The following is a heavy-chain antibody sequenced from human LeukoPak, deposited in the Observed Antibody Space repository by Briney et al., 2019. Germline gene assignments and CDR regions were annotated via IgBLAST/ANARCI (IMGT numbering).Heavy chain of an antibody. CDR2: IRSEGYGGTA. CDR1: GFTFSNAW. Sequence: GGSLRLSCAASGFTFSNAWMNWVRQAPGKGLEWVGFIRSEGYGGTADYAASVKGRFIISREDFKSTAYLQMNSLKTEDSAVYYCTRAPLIAGGHYFDYWGQGILVTVSS. J-gene: IGHJ4*02. CDR3: TRAPLIAGGHYFDY. V-gene: IGHV3-15*07. D-gene: IGHD2-15*01.